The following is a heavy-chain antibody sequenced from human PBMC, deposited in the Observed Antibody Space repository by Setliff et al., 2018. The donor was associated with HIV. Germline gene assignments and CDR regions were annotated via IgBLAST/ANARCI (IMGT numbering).Heavy chain of an antibody. J-gene: IGHJ5*02. CDR1: GGSISSSSYY. Sequence: SETLSLTCTVSGGSISSSSYYWGWIRQPPGKGREWIGSIFYSGSANYNPSLKSRVTISADTSKNQFSLKLRSVTAADTAVYYCAGVLSSGYYDGPWGQGTLVTVSS. D-gene: IGHD3-22*01. CDR2: IFYSGSA. V-gene: IGHV4-39*07. CDR3: AGVLSSGYYDGP.